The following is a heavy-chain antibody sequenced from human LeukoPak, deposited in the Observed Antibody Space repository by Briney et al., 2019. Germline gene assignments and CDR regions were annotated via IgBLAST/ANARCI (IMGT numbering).Heavy chain of an antibody. CDR2: MNPNSGNT. CDR3: ARGLGYCGGGSGYGFGFIT. Sequence: ASVKVSCKASGYTFTSYDINWVRQATGQGLEWMGWMNPNSGNTGYAQKFQGRVTIARNTSITTAYMELSSLRSEDTAVYYCARGLGYCGGGSGYGFGFITWAKGT. V-gene: IGHV1-8*03. D-gene: IGHD2-15*01. J-gene: IGHJ6*03. CDR1: GYTFTSYD.